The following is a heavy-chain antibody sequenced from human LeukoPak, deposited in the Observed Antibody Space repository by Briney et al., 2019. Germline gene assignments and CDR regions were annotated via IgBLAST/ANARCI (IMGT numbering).Heavy chain of an antibody. CDR2: IKQDGSKK. Sequence: GGSLRLSCAASGLAFSSYWMTWVRQAPGKGLEWVANIKQDGSKKSYVDSVKGRFTISRDNAKNSLYLQMNSLRAEDTAIYYCTRVGYIDEGIDYWGQGTLVTVSS. CDR3: TRVGYIDEGIDY. CDR1: GLAFSSYW. D-gene: IGHD5-24*01. V-gene: IGHV3-7*04. J-gene: IGHJ4*02.